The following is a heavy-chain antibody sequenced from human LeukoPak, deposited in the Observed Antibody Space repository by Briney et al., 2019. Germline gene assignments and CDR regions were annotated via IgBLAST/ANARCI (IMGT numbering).Heavy chain of an antibody. D-gene: IGHD2-2*02. Sequence: NAGGSLRLSCAASGFTFSSYSMNWVRQAPGKGLEWVSSISSSSSYIYYADSVKGRFTISRDNAKNSLYLQMNSLRAEDTAVYYCARHRTYCSSTSCYRYWYFDLWGRGTLVTVSS. CDR3: ARHRTYCSSTSCYRYWYFDL. V-gene: IGHV3-21*01. CDR2: ISSSSSYI. J-gene: IGHJ2*01. CDR1: GFTFSSYS.